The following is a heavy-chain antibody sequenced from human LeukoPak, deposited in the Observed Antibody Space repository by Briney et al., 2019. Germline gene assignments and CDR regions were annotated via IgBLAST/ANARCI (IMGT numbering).Heavy chain of an antibody. D-gene: IGHD2-15*01. Sequence: PGGSLRLSCAASGFTFSSYSMNWVRQAPGKGLEWVSSISSSSSYIYYAGSVKGRFTISRDNAKNSLYLQMNSLRAEDTAVYYCARGLSGGYLFDYWGQGTLVTVSS. V-gene: IGHV3-21*01. CDR3: ARGLSGGYLFDY. CDR1: GFTFSSYS. CDR2: ISSSSSYI. J-gene: IGHJ4*02.